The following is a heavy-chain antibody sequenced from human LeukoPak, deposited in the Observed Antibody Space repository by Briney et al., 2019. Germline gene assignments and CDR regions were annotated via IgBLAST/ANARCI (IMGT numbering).Heavy chain of an antibody. J-gene: IGHJ4*02. Sequence: GASVKVSCKASGYTFTGYYMHWVRQAPGQGLEWMGRINLNSGGTNYAQKFQGRVTMTRDTSISTAYMELSRLRSDDTAVYYCARVGGYSYGSVDYWGQGTLVTVSS. V-gene: IGHV1-2*06. CDR1: GYTFTGYY. CDR3: ARVGGYSYGSVDY. CDR2: INLNSGGT. D-gene: IGHD5-18*01.